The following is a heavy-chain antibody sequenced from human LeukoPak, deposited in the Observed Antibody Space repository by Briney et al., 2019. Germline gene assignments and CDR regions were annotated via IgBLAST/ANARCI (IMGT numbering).Heavy chain of an antibody. CDR2: ISAYNGNT. J-gene: IGHJ4*02. Sequence: KPGASVKVSCKASGYTFTSYGISWVRQAPGQGLEWMGWISAYNGNTNYAQKLQGRVTMTTDTSTSTAYMELRSLRSDDTAVYYCARATPESIVVVPAAIPTWFPYYFDYWGQGTLVTVSS. CDR3: ARATPESIVVVPAAIPTWFPYYFDY. D-gene: IGHD2-2*01. V-gene: IGHV1-18*01. CDR1: GYTFTSYG.